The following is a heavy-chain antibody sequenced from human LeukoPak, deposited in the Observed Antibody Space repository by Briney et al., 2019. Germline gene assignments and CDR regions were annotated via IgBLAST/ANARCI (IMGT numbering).Heavy chain of an antibody. CDR1: GYSFTSYW. CDR2: IYPGDSDT. CDR3: ARLRFGSSSSPPTHTRAGYYMDV. Sequence: GESLKISCKGSGYSFTSYWIGWVRQMPGKGLEWMGIIYPGDSDTRYSPSFQGQVTISADKSISTAYLQWSSLKASDTAMYYCARLRFGSSSSPPTHTRAGYYMDVWGKGTTVTVSS. V-gene: IGHV5-51*01. J-gene: IGHJ6*03. D-gene: IGHD6-6*01.